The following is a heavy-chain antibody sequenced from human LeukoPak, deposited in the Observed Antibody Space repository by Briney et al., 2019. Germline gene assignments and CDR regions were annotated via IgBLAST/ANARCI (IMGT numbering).Heavy chain of an antibody. V-gene: IGHV4-59*01. CDR3: ARDTLRGTFDY. CDR2: IYYSGST. D-gene: IGHD1-26*01. CDR1: GGSIRSDY. Sequence: PSETLSLTCTVSGGSIRSDYCSWIRQPPGKGLEWIGYIYYSGSTNYNPSLKSRVTISVDTSKNQFSLTLSFVTAADTAVYYCARDTLRGTFDYWGQGTLVTVSS. J-gene: IGHJ4*02.